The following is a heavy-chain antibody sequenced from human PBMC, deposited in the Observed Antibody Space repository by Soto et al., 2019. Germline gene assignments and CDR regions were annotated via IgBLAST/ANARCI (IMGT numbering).Heavy chain of an antibody. D-gene: IGHD5-12*01. CDR1: GYSFTDYH. Sequence: ASVKVSCKASGYSFTDYHIHWVRQAPGQGLEWLGRINPKSGGTSTAQKFQGWVTMTTDTSISTASMELTRLTSDDTAIYYCARGDYTDSSTGACHFFYNHDLDVWGQGTTVTVSS. J-gene: IGHJ6*02. V-gene: IGHV1-2*04. CDR3: ARGDYTDSSTGACHFFYNHDLDV. CDR2: INPKSGGT.